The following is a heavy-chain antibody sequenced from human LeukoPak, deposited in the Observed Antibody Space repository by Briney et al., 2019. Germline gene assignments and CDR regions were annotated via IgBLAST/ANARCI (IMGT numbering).Heavy chain of an antibody. CDR2: MYTSGRT. CDR1: GGSISSGSYY. D-gene: IGHD4-17*01. Sequence: SETLSLTCTVSGGSISSGSYYWNWIRQPAGKGLEWIGRMYTSGRTNYNPSLKSRVTISVDTSKNQFFLRLNSVTAADTAVYYCAREGDYENWLDPWGQGTLVTVSS. CDR3: AREGDYENWLDP. J-gene: IGHJ5*02. V-gene: IGHV4-61*02.